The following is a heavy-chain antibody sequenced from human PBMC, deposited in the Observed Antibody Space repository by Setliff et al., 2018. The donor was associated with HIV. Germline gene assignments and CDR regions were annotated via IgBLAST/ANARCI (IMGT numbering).Heavy chain of an antibody. D-gene: IGHD5-12*01. CDR1: GFNFSSHT. CDR3: ARDFMATTNGFDY. J-gene: IGHJ4*02. V-gene: IGHV3-21*01. CDR2: ISSTGTYI. Sequence: GGSLRLSCAASGFNFSSHTMNWIRQAPGKGLEWVSSISSTGTYIYYADSMKGRFTISRDNAKNSLYLQMDSLRAEDTAVYYCARDFMATTNGFDYWGQGTLVTVSS.